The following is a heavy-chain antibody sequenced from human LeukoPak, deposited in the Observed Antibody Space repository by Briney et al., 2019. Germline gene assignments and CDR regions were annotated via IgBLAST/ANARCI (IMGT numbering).Heavy chain of an antibody. CDR3: VRDRRTGRTSFDY. Sequence: GGSLRLSCAASGFTFSSYAMHRVRQAPGKGLEWVAVISCDGSNKYYADSVKGRITISRDNAKNTLFLQMNSLRADDTAVYYCVRDRRTGRTSFDYWGLGALVTVSS. D-gene: IGHD1-1*01. J-gene: IGHJ4*02. CDR1: GFTFSSYA. CDR2: ISCDGSNK. V-gene: IGHV3-30*04.